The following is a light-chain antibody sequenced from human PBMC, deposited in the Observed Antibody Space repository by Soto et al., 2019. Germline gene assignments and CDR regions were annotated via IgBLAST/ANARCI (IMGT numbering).Light chain of an antibody. CDR1: ESVDSY. V-gene: IGKV3-11*01. CDR3: QQRSNWPLLT. Sequence: EIVLTQSPASLSLSPWERATLSCRASESVDSYLVWYQQKPGQAPRLLIYGASSRATGIPDRFSGSGSGTDFTLTISSLEPEDFAVYYCQQRSNWPLLTFGQGTRLEIK. J-gene: IGKJ5*01. CDR2: GAS.